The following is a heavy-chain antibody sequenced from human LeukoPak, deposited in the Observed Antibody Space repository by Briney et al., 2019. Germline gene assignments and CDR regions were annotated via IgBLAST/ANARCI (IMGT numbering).Heavy chain of an antibody. CDR3: VRYSSGWYYFDY. D-gene: IGHD6-19*01. V-gene: IGHV4-59*01. Sequence: SETLSLTCTVSGGSISSYYWSWIRQPPGKGLEWIGYIYYSGSTNYNPSLKSRVTISVDTSKNQFSLKLSSVTAADTAVYYCVRYSSGWYYFDYWGQGTLVTVSS. J-gene: IGHJ4*02. CDR2: IYYSGST. CDR1: GGSISSYY.